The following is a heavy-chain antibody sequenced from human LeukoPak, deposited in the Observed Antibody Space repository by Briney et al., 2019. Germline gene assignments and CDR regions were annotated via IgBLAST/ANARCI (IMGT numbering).Heavy chain of an antibody. D-gene: IGHD1-26*01. Sequence: ASVKVSCKTSGYTFTGYYIHWVRQAPGQGLEWMGWINPNSGGTNYAQKFQARVTMTRDTSISTAYMQLSRLRYDDTAVYYCARGKGIVQLDYWGQGTLVTVSS. J-gene: IGHJ4*02. CDR1: GYTFTGYY. V-gene: IGHV1-2*02. CDR3: ARGKGIVQLDY. CDR2: INPNSGGT.